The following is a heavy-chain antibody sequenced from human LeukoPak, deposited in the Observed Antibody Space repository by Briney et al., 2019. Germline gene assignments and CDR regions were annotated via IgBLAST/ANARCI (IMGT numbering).Heavy chain of an antibody. Sequence: GASVKVSCKASGYTFTSYYMHWVRQAPGQGLEWMGIINPSGGSTSYAQKFQGRVTMTRDTSTSTAYMELRSLRSDDTAVYYCARTDYSNFYYYYYGMDVWGQGTAVTVSS. J-gene: IGHJ6*02. V-gene: IGHV1-46*01. CDR3: ARTDYSNFYYYYYGMDV. D-gene: IGHD4-11*01. CDR2: INPSGGST. CDR1: GYTFTSYY.